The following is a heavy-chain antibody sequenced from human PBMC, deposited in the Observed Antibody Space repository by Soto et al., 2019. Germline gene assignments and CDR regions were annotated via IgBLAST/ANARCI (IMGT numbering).Heavy chain of an antibody. J-gene: IGHJ4*02. CDR3: AKAGYDSSGYYLRVPYYFDY. CDR1: GFTFSSYG. Sequence: GGSLRLSCAASGFTFSSYGMHWVRQAPGKGLEWVAVISYDGSNKYYADSVKGRFTISRDNSKNTLYLQMNSLRAEDTAVYYCAKAGYDSSGYYLRVPYYFDYWGQGTLVTVSS. D-gene: IGHD3-22*01. CDR2: ISYDGSNK. V-gene: IGHV3-30*18.